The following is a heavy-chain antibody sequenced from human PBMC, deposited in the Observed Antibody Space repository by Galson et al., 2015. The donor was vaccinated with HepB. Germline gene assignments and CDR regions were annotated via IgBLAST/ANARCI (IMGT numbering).Heavy chain of an antibody. CDR1: GFTFSSHA. D-gene: IGHD1-26*01. J-gene: IGHJ6*02. V-gene: IGHV3-30-3*01. Sequence: SLRLSCAASGFTFSSHAMYWVRQAPGKGLEWVATLSSDGSNKYYADSVRGQFSISRDNSNNTLSLQMNSLKPEDTVVYYCARGREITDRSYYFYSGIDGWGQVTAVTVSS. CDR2: LSSDGSNK. CDR3: ARGREITDRSYYFYSGIDG.